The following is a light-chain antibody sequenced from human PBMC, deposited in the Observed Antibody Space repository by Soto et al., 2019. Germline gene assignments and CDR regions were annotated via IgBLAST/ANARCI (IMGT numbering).Light chain of an antibody. J-gene: IGKJ1*01. CDR1: QSVGSN. CDR3: QQYYDWPRT. V-gene: IGKV3-15*01. Sequence: EIVMTQSPVTLSVSPGEGATLSCRTSQSVGSNLAWYQQKPGQAPRLLIYGASTRASGIPARFSGSGSGTEFTLTISSLQSEDFAVYYCQQYYDWPRTFGQGTKVDIK. CDR2: GAS.